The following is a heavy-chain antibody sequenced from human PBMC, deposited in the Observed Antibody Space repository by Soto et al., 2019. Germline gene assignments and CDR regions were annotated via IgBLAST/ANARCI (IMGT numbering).Heavy chain of an antibody. CDR1: GGSISSYY. V-gene: IGHV4-59*01. D-gene: IGHD4-17*01. CDR3: ARLYGDYSSQHRWFDP. Sequence: KPSETLSLTCTVSGGSISSYYWSWIRQPPGKGLEWIGYIYYSGSTNYNPSLKSRVTISVDTSKNQFSLKLSSVTAADTAVYCCARLYGDYSSQHRWFDPWGQGTLVTVSS. CDR2: IYYSGST. J-gene: IGHJ5*02.